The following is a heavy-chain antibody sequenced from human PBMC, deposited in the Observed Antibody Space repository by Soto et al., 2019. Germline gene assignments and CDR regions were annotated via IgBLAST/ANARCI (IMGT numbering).Heavy chain of an antibody. CDR1: GGTFSSYA. Sequence: SVKVSCKASGGTFSSYAISWVRQAPGQGLEWMGGIIPIFGTANYAQKFQGRVTITADESTSTAYMELSSLRSEDTAVYYCANLAYCSSTSCRENWFDPWGQGTLVTSPQ. V-gene: IGHV1-69*13. D-gene: IGHD2-2*01. CDR2: IIPIFGTA. J-gene: IGHJ5*02. CDR3: ANLAYCSSTSCRENWFDP.